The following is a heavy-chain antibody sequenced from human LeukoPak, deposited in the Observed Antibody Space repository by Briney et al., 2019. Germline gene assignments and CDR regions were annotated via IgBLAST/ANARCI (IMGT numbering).Heavy chain of an antibody. J-gene: IGHJ4*02. CDR3: ARDRPGGYFDY. CDR1: AFTFTSYW. CDR2: IKQDGSEK. Sequence: GGSLRLSCAASAFTFTSYWLSWVRQAPGKGLVWLANIKQDGSEKYYADSVKGRFTISRDNAKKSVYLQMNSLRAEDTAVYFCARDRPGGYFDYWGQGTLVTVSS. D-gene: IGHD3-16*01. V-gene: IGHV3-7*04.